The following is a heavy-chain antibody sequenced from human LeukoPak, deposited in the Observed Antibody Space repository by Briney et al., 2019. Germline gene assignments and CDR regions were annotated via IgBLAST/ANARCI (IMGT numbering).Heavy chain of an antibody. D-gene: IGHD1-26*01. Sequence: ASVKVSCKASGYTFTSYGISWVRQAPGQGLEWMGWMNPNSGNTGYAQKFQGRVTMTRNTSISTAYMELSSLRSEDTAVYYCARARSGSYSDWGQGTLVTVSS. CDR3: ARARSGSYSD. J-gene: IGHJ4*02. CDR1: GYTFTSYG. CDR2: MNPNSGNT. V-gene: IGHV1-8*02.